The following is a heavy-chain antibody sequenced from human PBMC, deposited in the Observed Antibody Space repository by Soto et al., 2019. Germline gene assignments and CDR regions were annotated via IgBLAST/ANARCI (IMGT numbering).Heavy chain of an antibody. J-gene: IGHJ4*02. CDR3: AKVYRHYDFWSGYSDY. Sequence: EVQLLESGGGLVQPGGSLRLSCAASGFTFSSYAMSWVRQAPGKGLEWVSAISGSGGSTYYADSVKGRFTISRDNSKNTLYLQMNSLRAEDTDVYYCAKVYRHYDFWSGYSDYWGQGTLVTVSS. V-gene: IGHV3-23*01. CDR2: ISGSGGST. CDR1: GFTFSSYA. D-gene: IGHD3-3*01.